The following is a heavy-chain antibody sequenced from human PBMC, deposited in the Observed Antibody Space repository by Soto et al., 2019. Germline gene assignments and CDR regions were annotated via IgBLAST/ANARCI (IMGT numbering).Heavy chain of an antibody. V-gene: IGHV4-34*12. CDR3: VRARGGVQP. D-gene: IGHD3-10*01. CDR1: GGSFSDYY. J-gene: IGHJ1*01. CDR2: LIDSGST. Sequence: QVQLQQWGAGLLKPSETLSLTCAVYGGSFSDYYCSWVRQPPGKGLEWIGELIDSGSTNYNASLKSRVSISLDTSKNQFSLKLSSVTAADTAVYYCVRARGGVQPWGQGTLVTVSS.